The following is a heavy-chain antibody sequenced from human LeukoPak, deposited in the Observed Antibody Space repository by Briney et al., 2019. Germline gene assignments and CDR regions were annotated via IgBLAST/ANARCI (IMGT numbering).Heavy chain of an antibody. D-gene: IGHD5-12*01. Sequence: GGSLRLSCAASGFTFNSYVMSWVRQTPGKGLEWVSYISTRGGSTYYADSVKGRFTISRDNSKNTLYLQMNSLRAEDTAVYYCARESRDGYGLDYWGQGTLVTVSS. J-gene: IGHJ4*02. CDR3: ARESRDGYGLDY. CDR2: ISTRGGST. V-gene: IGHV3-23*01. CDR1: GFTFNSYV.